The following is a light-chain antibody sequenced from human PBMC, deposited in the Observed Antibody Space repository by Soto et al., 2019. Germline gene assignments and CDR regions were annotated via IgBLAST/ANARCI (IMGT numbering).Light chain of an antibody. V-gene: IGKV3-15*01. CDR3: QQYNNWPWT. CDR2: GAS. Sequence: EIVMTQSPATLSVSPGERATLSCRASQSVSSNLAWYQQKPGQAPRLLIYGASTRATGIPARFSGSGSGTELTLTISRLQAEDFAVYYCQQYNNWPWTFGQGTKVDIK. CDR1: QSVSSN. J-gene: IGKJ1*01.